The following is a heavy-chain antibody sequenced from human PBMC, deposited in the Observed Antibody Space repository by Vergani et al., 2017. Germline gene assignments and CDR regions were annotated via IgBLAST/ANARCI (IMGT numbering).Heavy chain of an antibody. CDR3: ASRTMAATHAFDI. CDR2: IYPGDSDT. D-gene: IGHD2-15*01. J-gene: IGHJ3*02. V-gene: IGHV5-51*01. Sequence: EVQLVQSGAEVKKPGESLKISCKGSGYSFTSYWIGWVRQMPGKGLEWMGIIYPGDSDTRYSPSFQGQVTISADQSLSTAYLQWSSRNASDTAMYYCASRTMAATHAFDIWGQGTMVTVSS. CDR1: GYSFTSYW.